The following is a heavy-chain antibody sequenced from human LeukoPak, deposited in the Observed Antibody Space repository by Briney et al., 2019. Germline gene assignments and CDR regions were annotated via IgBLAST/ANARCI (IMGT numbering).Heavy chain of an antibody. CDR2: IRYDGSNK. CDR1: GFTFSSYG. D-gene: IGHD3-16*02. V-gene: IGHV3-30*02. Sequence: PGGSLRLSCAASGFTFSSYGMHWVRQAPGKGLEWVAFIRYDGSNKYYADSVKGRFTISRDNSKNTLYLQMNSLRAEDTAVYYCAKQGGGYDYVWGSYPDYWGQGTLVTVSS. CDR3: AKQGGGYDYVWGSYPDY. J-gene: IGHJ4*02.